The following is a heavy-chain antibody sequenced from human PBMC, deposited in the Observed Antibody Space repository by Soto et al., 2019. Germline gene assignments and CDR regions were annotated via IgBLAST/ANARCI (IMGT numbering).Heavy chain of an antibody. CDR2: IYSAGST. CDR3: ARARDPECSSSIYFDI. V-gene: IGHV3-53*01. Sequence: GGSLRLSCAASGLTASSSHMSWVRQAPGKGLQWVSVIYSAGSTNYANSVKGRFTISRDISTNMVYLQMSSLTDEDTAVYYCARARDPECSSSIYFDIWGQGALVTVSS. D-gene: IGHD6-13*01. CDR1: GLTASSSH. J-gene: IGHJ4*02.